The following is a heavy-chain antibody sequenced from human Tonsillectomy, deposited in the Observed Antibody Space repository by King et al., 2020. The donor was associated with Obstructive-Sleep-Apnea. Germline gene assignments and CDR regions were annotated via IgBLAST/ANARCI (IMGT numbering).Heavy chain of an antibody. CDR3: ARGDGVDY. D-gene: IGHD3-16*01. V-gene: IGHV3-30*04. J-gene: IGHJ4*02. CDR2: ISYDGSKK. CDR1: GFTFSYYA. Sequence: QLVQSGGGVVQPGRSLRLSCAASGFTFSYYAMHWVRQVPGKGLQWVAVISYDGSKKYYADSVKGRFTISRDNSKNMVYLQMNSLRAEDTAVFYCARGDGVDYWGQGTLVPVSS.